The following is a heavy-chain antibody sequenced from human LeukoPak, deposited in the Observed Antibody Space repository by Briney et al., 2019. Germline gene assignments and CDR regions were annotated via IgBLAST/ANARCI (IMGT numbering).Heavy chain of an antibody. CDR2: IRYDGSNK. CDR3: AKPYGSGSYYYDASDI. Sequence: GGSLRLSCAASGFTVTNNYGSWVRQAPGKGLEGVAFIRYDGSNKYYADSVKGRFTISRYNSKNTLYLQMNSLRAEDTAVYDCAKPYGSGSYYYDASDIWGHRTMVTASS. CDR1: GFTVTNNY. D-gene: IGHD3-10*01. V-gene: IGHV3-30*02. J-gene: IGHJ3*02.